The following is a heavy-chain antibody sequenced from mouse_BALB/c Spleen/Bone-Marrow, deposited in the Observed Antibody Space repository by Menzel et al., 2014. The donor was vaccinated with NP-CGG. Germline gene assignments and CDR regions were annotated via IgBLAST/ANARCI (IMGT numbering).Heavy chain of an antibody. J-gene: IGHJ4*01. CDR1: GITFXNFG. V-gene: IGHV5-17*02. CDR3: ARIGRARGYAMDY. Sequence: EVQLVESGGGLVQPGGSRKLSCAASGITFXNFGMHWVRQAPEKGLEWVAYISSGSSTIYYADTLKGRFTISRDNPKNTLFLQMTSLRSEDTAMYYCARIGRARGYAMDYWGQGTSVTVSS. D-gene: IGHD3-3*01. CDR2: ISSGSSTI.